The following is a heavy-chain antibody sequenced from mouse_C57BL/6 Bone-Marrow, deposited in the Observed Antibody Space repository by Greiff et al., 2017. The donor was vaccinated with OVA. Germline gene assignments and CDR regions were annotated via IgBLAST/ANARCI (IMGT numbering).Heavy chain of an antibody. D-gene: IGHD1-1*01. CDR1: GYTFTSYW. CDR2: IHPSDSDT. Sequence: VKLQQSGAELVKPGASVKVSCKASGYTFTSYWMHWVKQRPGQGLEWIGRIHPSDSDTNYNQKFKGKATLTVDKSSSTAYMQLSSLTSEDSAVYYCVIITTVVENYFDYWGQGTTLTVSS. J-gene: IGHJ2*01. V-gene: IGHV1-74*01. CDR3: VIITTVVENYFDY.